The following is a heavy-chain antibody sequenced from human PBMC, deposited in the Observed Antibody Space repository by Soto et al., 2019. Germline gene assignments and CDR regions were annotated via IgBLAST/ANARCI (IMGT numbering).Heavy chain of an antibody. D-gene: IGHD2-2*01. J-gene: IGHJ4*02. V-gene: IGHV4-31*03. CDR3: ASGYCHSTGCHYYLFDY. Sequence: PSETLSLTCTVSGGSIRSGGYNWSWIRQLPGKGLEWIGYIFHTGNTYYNPSLKSRVTISVDTSQNQFSLRLSSVTAADTAVYYCASGYCHSTGCHYYLFDYWGQGTLVTVSS. CDR1: GGSIRSGGYN. CDR2: IFHTGNT.